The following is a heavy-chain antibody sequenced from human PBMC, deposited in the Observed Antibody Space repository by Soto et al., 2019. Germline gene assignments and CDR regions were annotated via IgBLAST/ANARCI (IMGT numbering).Heavy chain of an antibody. CDR3: AIDPRCIQYYFHS. V-gene: IGHV3-30*03. J-gene: IGHJ4*02. D-gene: IGHD2-8*01. Sequence: AGALRLSCSASGFTFSDYSMHWVRQAPGQGLEWVAVISSDGNKKYYADSVKGRFTISRDTSKNTLYLQMNSLRADDTAVYDWAIDPRCIQYYFHSWRQGTLVT. CDR1: GFTFSDYS. CDR2: ISSDGNKK.